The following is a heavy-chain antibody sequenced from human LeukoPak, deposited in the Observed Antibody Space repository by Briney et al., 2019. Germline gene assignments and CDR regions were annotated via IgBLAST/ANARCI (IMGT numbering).Heavy chain of an antibody. CDR1: GGSISSYY. D-gene: IGHD3-9*01. V-gene: IGHV4-59*01. Sequence: PSETLSLTCTVSGGSISSYYWSWIRQPPGKGLEWIGYIYYSGSTNYNPSLKSRVTISVDTSKNQFSLKLSSVTAADTAVYYCARADILTLDAFDIWGQGTMVTVSS. CDR3: ARADILTLDAFDI. J-gene: IGHJ3*02. CDR2: IYYSGST.